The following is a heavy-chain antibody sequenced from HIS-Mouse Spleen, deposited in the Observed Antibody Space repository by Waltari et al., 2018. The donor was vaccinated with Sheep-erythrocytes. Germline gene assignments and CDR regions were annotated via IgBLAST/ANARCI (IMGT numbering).Heavy chain of an antibody. V-gene: IGHV3-21*01. J-gene: IGHJ4*02. CDR2: ISSSSSYI. CDR3: ARVAAVTTYYFDY. Sequence: EVQLVDSGGGLVKPGGSLRLSCAASGFPFSSHSMNWVRQAPGKGLEWVSSISSSSSYIYYADSVKGRFTISRDNAKNSLYLQMNSLRAEDTAVYYCARVAAVTTYYFDYWGQGTLVTVSS. CDR1: GFPFSSHS. D-gene: IGHD4-17*01.